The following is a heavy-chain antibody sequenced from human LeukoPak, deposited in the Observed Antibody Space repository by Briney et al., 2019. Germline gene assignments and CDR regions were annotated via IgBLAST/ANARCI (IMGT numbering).Heavy chain of an antibody. J-gene: IGHJ5*02. D-gene: IGHD6-13*01. V-gene: IGHV1-69*01. CDR3: ARAGIAAAGTSSWFDP. CDR1: GGTFSSYA. Sequence: ASVKVSCKASGGTFSSYAISWVRQAPGQGLEWMGGIIPIFGTANYAQKFQGRVTITADESTSTAYMELSSLRSEDTAVYYCARAGIAAAGTSSWFDPWGQGTLVTVPS. CDR2: IIPIFGTA.